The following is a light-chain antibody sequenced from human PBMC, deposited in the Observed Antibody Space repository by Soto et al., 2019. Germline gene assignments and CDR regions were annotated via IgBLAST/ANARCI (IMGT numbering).Light chain of an antibody. J-gene: IGKJ1*01. Sequence: DIPMTQSPSSLSASVGDSVTISCRASQSISDYLNWYQQIPGKAPKLLIYAASSLQSGVPSRFSGSGSGTDFTLTIRRLQPEDFATYFCQQSYGIPRTFGQGTKVEIK. CDR3: QQSYGIPRT. CDR1: QSISDY. CDR2: AAS. V-gene: IGKV1-39*01.